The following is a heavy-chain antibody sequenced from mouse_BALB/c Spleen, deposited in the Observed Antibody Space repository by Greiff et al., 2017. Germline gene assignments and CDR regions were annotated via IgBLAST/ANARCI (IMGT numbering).Heavy chain of an antibody. CDR3: VRQGVWAYAMDY. J-gene: IGHJ4*01. Sequence: EVKLMESGGGLVQPKGSLKLSCAASGFTFNTYAMTWVRQAPGKGLEWVARIRSKSNNYATYYADSVKDRFTISRDDSQSMLYLQMNNLKTEDTAMYYCVRQGVWAYAMDYWGQGTSVTVSS. CDR1: GFTFNTYA. CDR2: IRSKSNNYAT. V-gene: IGHV10-1*02.